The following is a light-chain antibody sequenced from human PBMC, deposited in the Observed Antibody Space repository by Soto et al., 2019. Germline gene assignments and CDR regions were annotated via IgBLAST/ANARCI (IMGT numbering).Light chain of an antibody. J-gene: IGLJ1*01. CDR3: SSYTNINTRACV. CDR1: SSDIGGYNF. CDR2: EGA. V-gene: IGLV2-14*02. Sequence: QSALTQPASVSGSPGQSITISCTGTSSDIGGYNFVSWYQQYPGTAPKLVIYEGAKRPPEVSNRFSGSKSGNTASLSISGLQAEDEADYYCSSYTNINTRACVFGTGTQLTVL.